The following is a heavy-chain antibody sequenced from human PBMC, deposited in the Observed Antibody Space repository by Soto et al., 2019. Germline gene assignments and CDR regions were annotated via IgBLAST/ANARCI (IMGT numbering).Heavy chain of an antibody. CDR2: VNHSGEA. Sequence: PSETLSLTCGVYVGSFRNYFWIWVRQPPGKGLEWIGEVNHSGEATYNPSLQSRVTISLDTSNNHFSLKMTSLTDADTAVYYCANEGSYGPGKWGQGTLVTVSS. CDR3: ANEGSYGPGK. D-gene: IGHD3-16*01. J-gene: IGHJ4*02. V-gene: IGHV4-34*01. CDR1: VGSFRNYF.